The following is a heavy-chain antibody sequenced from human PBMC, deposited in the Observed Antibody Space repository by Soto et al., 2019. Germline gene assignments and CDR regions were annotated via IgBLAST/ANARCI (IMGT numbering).Heavy chain of an antibody. CDR2: ISAYNGNT. CDR3: ARDRGTWGPYYYYGMDV. CDR1: GYTFTSYG. V-gene: IGHV1-18*01. Sequence: ASVKVSCKASGYTFTSYGISWVRQAPGQGLEWMGWISAYNGNTNYAQKLQGRVTMTTDTSTSTAYMELRSLRSEDTAVYYCARDRGTWGPYYYYGMDVWGQGTTVTVSS. D-gene: IGHD7-27*01. J-gene: IGHJ6*02.